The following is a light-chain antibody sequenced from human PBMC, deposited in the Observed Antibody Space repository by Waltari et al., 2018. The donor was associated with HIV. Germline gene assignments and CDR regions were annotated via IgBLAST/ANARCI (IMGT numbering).Light chain of an antibody. V-gene: IGKV3-20*01. CDR3: QQFGDSPWT. J-gene: IGKJ1*01. Sequence: VLTQSPGTLSLSPGERATLSCRASQSINSNYLAWYQQKPDQAPRLLIYSASTRATGIPDRFGGSGSGTDFTLTVSRLEPEDFAVYYCQQFGDSPWTFGQGTKVEIK. CDR1: QSINSNY. CDR2: SAS.